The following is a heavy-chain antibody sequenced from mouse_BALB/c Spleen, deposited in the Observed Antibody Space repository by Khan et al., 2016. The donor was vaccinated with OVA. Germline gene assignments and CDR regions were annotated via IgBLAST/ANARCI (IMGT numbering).Heavy chain of an antibody. V-gene: IGHV1-77*01. CDR3: AREWAAWFPY. CDR2: IYPGSDNT. Sequence: QVQLKQSGAELARPGASVKLSCKASGYTFTDYYINWMRQRTGQGLEWIGEIYPGSDNTYYNEKFKGKATLTADKSSSTAYMQLSSLTSEDAADYFWAREWAAWFPYWGQGTLVTVSA. J-gene: IGHJ3*01. CDR1: GYTFTDYY.